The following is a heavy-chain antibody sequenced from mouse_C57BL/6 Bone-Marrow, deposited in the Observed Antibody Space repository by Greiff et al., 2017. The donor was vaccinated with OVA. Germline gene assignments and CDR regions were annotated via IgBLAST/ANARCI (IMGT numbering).Heavy chain of an antibody. Sequence: QVQLQQPGTELVKPGASVKLSCKASGYTFTSYWMLWVKQRPGQGLEWIGNINPSNGGTNYNEKFKSKATLTVDKSSSTAYMQLSSLTSEDSAVYYCAHYYGSSLYWYFDVWGTGTTVTVSS. D-gene: IGHD1-1*01. CDR2: INPSNGGT. J-gene: IGHJ1*03. V-gene: IGHV1-53*01. CDR3: AHYYGSSLYWYFDV. CDR1: GYTFTSYW.